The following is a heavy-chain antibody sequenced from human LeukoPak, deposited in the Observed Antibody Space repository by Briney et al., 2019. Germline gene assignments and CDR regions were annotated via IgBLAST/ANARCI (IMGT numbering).Heavy chain of an antibody. J-gene: IGHJ4*02. CDR3: ARREIAVTGTYDY. V-gene: IGHV4-39*01. D-gene: IGHD6-19*01. CDR1: GGSLSSSGYY. CDR2: IYYSGST. Sequence: SETLSLTCSVSGGSLSSSGYYWGWIRQPPGKGLEWIGNIYYSGSTYYNPSLKSRVTISVDTSKNQFSLKLSSVTAADTAMYYCARREIAVTGTYDYWGQGTLVTVSS.